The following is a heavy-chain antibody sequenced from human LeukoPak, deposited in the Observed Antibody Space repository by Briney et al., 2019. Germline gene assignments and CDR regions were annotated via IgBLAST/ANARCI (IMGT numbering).Heavy chain of an antibody. D-gene: IGHD2-15*01. J-gene: IGHJ5*02. CDR3: ARGHFGGPYCSGATCFKNWFDP. Sequence: SQTLSLTCTVSGGSISSSSYDWGWIRQPPGKGLEWIGSIFYSGSTYYSPSLKSRVTISVDTSMNQFSLKLSSVTAADTAVYYCARGHFGGPYCSGATCFKNWFDPWGQGTLVTVSS. V-gene: IGHV4-39*01. CDR2: IFYSGST. CDR1: GGSISSSSYD.